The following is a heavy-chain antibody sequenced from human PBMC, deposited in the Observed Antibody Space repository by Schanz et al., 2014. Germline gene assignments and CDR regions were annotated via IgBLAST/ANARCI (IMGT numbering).Heavy chain of an antibody. V-gene: IGHV3-48*04. CDR1: GFSFSIFA. D-gene: IGHD3-3*01. CDR2: ISSSSGTI. CDR3: ARGVRIDY. J-gene: IGHJ4*02. Sequence: EAQLLESGGGLVQPGGSLRLSCAASGFSFSIFAMTWVRQAPGQGLEWVSYISSSSGTIYYADSVKGRFTISRDNAKNSLYLQMNSLTAEDTAVYYCARGVRIDYWGQGTLVTVSS.